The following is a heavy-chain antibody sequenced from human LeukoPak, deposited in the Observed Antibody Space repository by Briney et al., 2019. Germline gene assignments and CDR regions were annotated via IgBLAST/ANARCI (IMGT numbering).Heavy chain of an antibody. CDR2: INHSGST. CDR3: ARAFGCSGGSCYFDY. Sequence: SETLSLTCAVYGGSFSGYYWSWIRQPPGRGLEWIGEINHSGSTNYNPSLKSRVTISVDTSKNQFSLKLSSVTAADTAVYYCARAFGCSGGSCYFDYWGQGTLVTVSS. D-gene: IGHD2-15*01. CDR1: GGSFSGYY. J-gene: IGHJ4*02. V-gene: IGHV4-34*01.